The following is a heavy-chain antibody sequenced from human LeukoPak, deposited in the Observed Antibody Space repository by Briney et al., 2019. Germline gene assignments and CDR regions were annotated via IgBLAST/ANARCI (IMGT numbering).Heavy chain of an antibody. CDR1: GYTFTSYY. V-gene: IGHV1-46*01. CDR3: ARDQYDSSGYYGGVDY. D-gene: IGHD3-22*01. J-gene: IGHJ4*02. CDR2: INPSGGST. Sequence: ASVKVSCKASGYTFTSYYMHWVRQAPGQGLEWMGIINPSGGSTSYAQKFQGRVTMTRDTSTSTVYMELSSLRSEDTAVYYCARDQYDSSGYYGGVDYWGQGTLVTVSS.